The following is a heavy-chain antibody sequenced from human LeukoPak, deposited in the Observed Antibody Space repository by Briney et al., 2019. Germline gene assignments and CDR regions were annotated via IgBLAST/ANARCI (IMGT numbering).Heavy chain of an antibody. D-gene: IGHD1-26*01. CDR3: AKDLGWELRPFDY. Sequence: PGGSLRLSRAASGFTFSSYAMSWVRQAPGKGLEWVSAISGSGGSTYYADSVKGRFTISRDNSKNTLYLQMNSLRAEDTAVYYCAKDLGWELRPFDYWGQGTLVTVSS. CDR2: ISGSGGST. CDR1: GFTFSSYA. V-gene: IGHV3-23*01. J-gene: IGHJ4*02.